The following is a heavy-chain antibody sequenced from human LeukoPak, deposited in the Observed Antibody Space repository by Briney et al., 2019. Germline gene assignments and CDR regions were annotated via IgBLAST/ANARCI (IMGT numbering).Heavy chain of an antibody. CDR1: GGSFSGYY. CDR2: INHSGST. J-gene: IGHJ6*03. CDR3: GRGRQYSSSWDYYYYYYYMDV. V-gene: IGHV4-34*01. Sequence: SETLSLTCAVYGGSFSGYYWSWIRQPPGKGLEWIGEINHSGSTNYNPSLKSRVTISVDTSKNQFSLKLSAVIAADTAVYYCGRGRQYSSSWDYYYYYYYMDVWGKGTTVTVSS. D-gene: IGHD6-13*01.